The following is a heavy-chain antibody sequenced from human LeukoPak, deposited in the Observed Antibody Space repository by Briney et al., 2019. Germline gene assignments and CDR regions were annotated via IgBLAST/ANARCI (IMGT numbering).Heavy chain of an antibody. J-gene: IGHJ4*02. V-gene: IGHV4-4*07. CDR3: ARSGYYYDSSGYVY. CDR1: GGSISSYY. CDR2: IYTSGST. D-gene: IGHD3-22*01. Sequence: PSETLSLTCTVSGGSISSYYWSWIRQPAGKGLEWIGRIYTSGSTNYNPSLKSRVTMSVDTSKNQSSLKLSSVTAADTAVYYCARSGYYYDSSGYVYWGQGTLVTVSS.